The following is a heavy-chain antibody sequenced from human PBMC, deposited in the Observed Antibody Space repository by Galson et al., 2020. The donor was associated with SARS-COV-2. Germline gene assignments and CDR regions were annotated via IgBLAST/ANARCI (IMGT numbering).Heavy chain of an antibody. V-gene: IGHV3-33*01. J-gene: IGHJ6*02. D-gene: IGHD1-20*01. Sequence: GGSLRLSCAASGFTFSSYGMHWVRQAPGKGLEWVAVIWYDGSNKYYADSVKGRFTISRDNSKNTLYLQMNSLRAEDTAVYYCARDYGYNWNVGYGMDVWGQGTTVTVSS. CDR1: GFTFSSYG. CDR2: IWYDGSNK. CDR3: ARDYGYNWNVGYGMDV.